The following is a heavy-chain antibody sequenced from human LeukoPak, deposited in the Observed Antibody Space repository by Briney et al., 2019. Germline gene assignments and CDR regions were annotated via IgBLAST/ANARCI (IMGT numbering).Heavy chain of an antibody. V-gene: IGHV1-2*02. CDR3: ARERWSTYYYDKWWSPVNDY. D-gene: IGHD3-22*01. CDR1: GYTFTGYY. Sequence: ASVKVSCTSSGYTFTGYYMHWVRQAPGQGLEWRGWINPNSGGTNYAQKCQGRVTMTRDASISTAYMELSRLRSDDTAVYYCARERWSTYYYDKWWSPVNDYWGQGTLVTVSS. CDR2: INPNSGGT. J-gene: IGHJ4*02.